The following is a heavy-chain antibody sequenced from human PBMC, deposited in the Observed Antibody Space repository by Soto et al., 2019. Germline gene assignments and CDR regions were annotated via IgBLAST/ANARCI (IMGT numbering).Heavy chain of an antibody. Sequence: GGSLRLSCAASGFTFSSYAMHWVRQAPGKGLEWVAVISYDGSNKYYADSVKGRFTISRDNSKNTLYLQMNSLRAEDTAVYYCARAEYYYDSSGYPNYWGQGTLVTVSS. D-gene: IGHD3-22*01. CDR2: ISYDGSNK. J-gene: IGHJ4*02. V-gene: IGHV3-30-3*01. CDR3: ARAEYYYDSSGYPNY. CDR1: GFTFSSYA.